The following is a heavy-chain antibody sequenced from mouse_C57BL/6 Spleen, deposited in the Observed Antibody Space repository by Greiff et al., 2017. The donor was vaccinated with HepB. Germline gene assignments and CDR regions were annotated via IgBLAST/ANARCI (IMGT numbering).Heavy chain of an antibody. Sequence: DVQLVESGGGLVQPGGSMKLSCVASGFTFSNYWMNWVRQSPEKGLEWVAQIRLKSDNYATHYAESVKGRFTISRDDSKGSVYLQMNNLRAEDTGIYYCTIYYDYDGLFDYWGQGTTLTVSS. CDR1: GFTFSNYW. CDR2: IRLKSDNYAT. CDR3: TIYYDYDGLFDY. J-gene: IGHJ2*01. V-gene: IGHV6-3*01. D-gene: IGHD2-4*01.